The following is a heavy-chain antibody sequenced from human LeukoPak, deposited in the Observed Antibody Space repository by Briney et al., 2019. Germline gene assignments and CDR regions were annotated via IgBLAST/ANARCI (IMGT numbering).Heavy chain of an antibody. CDR1: GYTFTGYY. CDR2: INPNSGGT. D-gene: IGHD3-10*01. CDR3: ARAPPITMVRGARDYYYYYGMDV. J-gene: IGHJ6*02. V-gene: IGHV1-2*04. Sequence: KPGGSLRLSCAASGYTFTGYYMHWVRQAPGQGLEWMGWINPNSGGTNYAQKFQGWVTMTRDTSISTAYMELSRLRSDDTAVYYCARAPPITMVRGARDYYYYYGMDVWGQGTTVTVSS.